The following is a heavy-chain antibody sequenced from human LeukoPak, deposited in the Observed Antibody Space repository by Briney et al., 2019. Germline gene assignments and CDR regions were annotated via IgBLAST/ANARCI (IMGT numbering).Heavy chain of an antibody. Sequence: PGGSLRLSCAASGFTFSSYGMHWVRQAPGKGLEWVAVISYDGSNKYYADSVKGRFTISRDNSKNTLYLQMSSLRSEDTAVYYCARRSGGAFDYWGQGTLVTVSS. J-gene: IGHJ4*02. V-gene: IGHV3-30*03. CDR3: ARRSGGAFDY. CDR2: ISYDGSNK. D-gene: IGHD1-26*01. CDR1: GFTFSSYG.